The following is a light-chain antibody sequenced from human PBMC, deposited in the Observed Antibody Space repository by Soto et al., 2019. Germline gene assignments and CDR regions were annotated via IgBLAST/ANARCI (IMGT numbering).Light chain of an antibody. V-gene: IGKV3-20*01. J-gene: IGKJ5*01. CDR2: GAS. CDR1: QSVSSSY. Sequence: EIVLTQSPGTLSLSPGERATLSCRAIQSVSSSYLAWYQQKPGQAPRLLIYGASSRATGIPDRFSGSVSGTDYTLTISRLEPEDFAVYYGQQYGSSLSITFGQGTRLEIK. CDR3: QQYGSSLSIT.